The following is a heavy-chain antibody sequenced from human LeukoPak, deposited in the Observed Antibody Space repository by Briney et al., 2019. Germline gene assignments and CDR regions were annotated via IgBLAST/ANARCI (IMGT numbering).Heavy chain of an antibody. CDR1: GYSISSGYY. CDR3: ARVAAVAVKYYFDY. CDR2: IYHSGST. Sequence: SETLSLTCAVSGYSISSGYYWGWIRPPPGKGLEWIGSIYHSGSTHYNPSLKSRDTISVDSSKNQFSLKLTSVTAADTAVYYCARVAAVAVKYYFDYWGQGTLVIVSS. V-gene: IGHV4-38-2*01. D-gene: IGHD6-19*01. J-gene: IGHJ4*02.